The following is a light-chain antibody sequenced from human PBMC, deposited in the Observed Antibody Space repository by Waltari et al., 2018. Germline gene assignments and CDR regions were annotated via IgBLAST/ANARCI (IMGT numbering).Light chain of an antibody. J-gene: IGKJ4*01. Sequence: IQQAHSPSSVAASLGVGVTITCRASQGSSSWLAWYQQKPGKAPKLLIYAASSLQSGVPSRFSGSGSGTDFTLTISSLQPEDFATYYCQQANSFPLFGGGTKVEIK. V-gene: IGKV1-12*01. CDR2: AAS. CDR1: QGSSSW. CDR3: QQANSFPL.